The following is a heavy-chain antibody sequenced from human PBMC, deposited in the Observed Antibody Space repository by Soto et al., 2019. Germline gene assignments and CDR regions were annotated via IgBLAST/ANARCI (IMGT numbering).Heavy chain of an antibody. V-gene: IGHV3-53*04. CDR1: GFTVSSNY. CDR2: IYSGGST. D-gene: IGHD2-2*01. J-gene: IGHJ6*03. CDR3: ARPKGEIVVVPAAETQVYYYYYMDV. Sequence: GGSLRLSCAASGFTVSSNYMSWVRQAPGKGLEWVSVIYSGGSTYYADSVKGRFTISRHNSKNTLYLQMNSLRAEDTAVYYCARPKGEIVVVPAAETQVYYYYYMDVWGKGTTVTVSS.